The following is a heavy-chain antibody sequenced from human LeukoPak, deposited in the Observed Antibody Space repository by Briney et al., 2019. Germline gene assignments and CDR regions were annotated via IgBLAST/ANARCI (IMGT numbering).Heavy chain of an antibody. CDR2: INHSGST. J-gene: IGHJ5*02. CDR3: ARNRGGDNWFDP. V-gene: IGHV4-34*01. D-gene: IGHD2-15*01. Sequence: PSETLSLTCAVYGGSFSGYYWSWIRQPPGKGLEWIGEINHSGSTNYNPSLKSRVTISVDTSKNQFSLKLSSVTAADTAVYYCARNRGGDNWFDPRGQGTLVTVSS. CDR1: GGSFSGYY.